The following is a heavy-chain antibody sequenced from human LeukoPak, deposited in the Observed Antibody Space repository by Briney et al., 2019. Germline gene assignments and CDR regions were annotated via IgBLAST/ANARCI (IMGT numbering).Heavy chain of an antibody. CDR3: AKVVGATNPFDY. D-gene: IGHD1-26*01. Sequence: GGSLRLSCAASGFTFSTYAIIWVRQAPGKGLEWVSGISGSGGSTYYADSVKGRFTISRDNSKNTLYLQMNSLRAEDTAVYYCAKVVGATNPFDYWGQGTLVTVSS. CDR2: ISGSGGST. V-gene: IGHV3-23*01. J-gene: IGHJ4*02. CDR1: GFTFSTYA.